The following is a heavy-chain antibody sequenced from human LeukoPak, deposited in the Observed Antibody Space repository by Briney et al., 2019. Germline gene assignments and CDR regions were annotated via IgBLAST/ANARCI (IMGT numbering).Heavy chain of an antibody. Sequence: GGSLRLSCAASGFTFSSYWMSWVRQAPGKGLEWVSAISGSGGSTYYADSVKGRFTISRDNSKNTLYLQMNSLRAEDTAVYYCAKALPYYDFWSGSAFDYWGQGTLVTVSS. V-gene: IGHV3-23*01. CDR1: GFTFSSYW. J-gene: IGHJ4*02. CDR2: ISGSGGST. CDR3: AKALPYYDFWSGSAFDY. D-gene: IGHD3-3*01.